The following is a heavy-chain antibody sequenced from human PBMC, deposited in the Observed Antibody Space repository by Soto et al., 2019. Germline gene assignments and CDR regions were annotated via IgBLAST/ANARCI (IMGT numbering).Heavy chain of an antibody. CDR3: ARGDREDIAVVVGVRPGEYGVDV. V-gene: IGHV3-30-3*01. CDR1: GFTFRNYA. Sequence: QVQLVESGGGVVQPGRSLRLSCAASGFTFRNYAMHWVRQAPGKGLECVAVISYDGSNKFYRDYVKGRFTISRDNSKNTRYLQITRLRYEDTDVYYCARGDREDIAVVVGVRPGEYGVDVWGQGTTVTVSS. D-gene: IGHD2-15*01. CDR2: ISYDGSNK. J-gene: IGHJ6*02.